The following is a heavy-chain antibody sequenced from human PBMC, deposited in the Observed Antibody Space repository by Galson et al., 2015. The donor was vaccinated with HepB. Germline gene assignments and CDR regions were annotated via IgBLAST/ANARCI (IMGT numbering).Heavy chain of an antibody. CDR3: AKRAVPGTRHFDY. Sequence: SLRLSCAASGFIFSSFAMSWVRQAPGEGLEWVSVISGGGGTTFYADSVKGRFIISRDNSKNTLYLQMNSLRAEDTAVYYCAKRAVPGTRHFDYWGQGALAIVSS. V-gene: IGHV3-23*01. CDR2: ISGGGGTT. CDR1: GFIFSSFA. J-gene: IGHJ4*02. D-gene: IGHD6-19*01.